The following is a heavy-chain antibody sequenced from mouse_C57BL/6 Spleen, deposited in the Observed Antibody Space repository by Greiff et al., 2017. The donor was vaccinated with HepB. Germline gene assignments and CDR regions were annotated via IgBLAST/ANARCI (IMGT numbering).Heavy chain of an antibody. CDR1: GYTFTDYE. CDR2: IDPETGGT. D-gene: IGHD1-1*01. J-gene: IGHJ3*01. CDR3: TRFYGSSYFAD. Sequence: QVQLQQSGAELVRPGASVTLSCKASGYTFTDYEMHWVKQTPVHGLEWIGAIDPETGGTAYNQKFKGKAILTADKSSSTAYMELRSLTSEDSAVYYCTRFYGSSYFADWGQGTLVTVSA. V-gene: IGHV1-15*01.